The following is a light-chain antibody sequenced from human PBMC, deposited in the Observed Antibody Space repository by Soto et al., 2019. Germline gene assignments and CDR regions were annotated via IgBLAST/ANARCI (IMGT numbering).Light chain of an antibody. CDR2: GNS. CDR3: QSYDSSLSGL. Sequence: QSVLTQPPSVSGAPGQRVTISCTGSSSNIGAGYDVHWYQQLPGTAPKLLIYGNSNRPSGVPDRFSGSKSGTSASLAITGLQAEYEADYYFQSYDSSLSGLFGGGTKLTVL. CDR1: SSNIGAGYD. V-gene: IGLV1-40*01. J-gene: IGLJ2*01.